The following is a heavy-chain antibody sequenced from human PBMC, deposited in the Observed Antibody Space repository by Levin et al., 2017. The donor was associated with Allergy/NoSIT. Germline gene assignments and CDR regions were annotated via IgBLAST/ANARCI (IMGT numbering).Heavy chain of an antibody. CDR3: AKVYEAAAVPYYYDGMDV. J-gene: IGHJ6*02. CDR1: GFTFSSYA. D-gene: IGHD6-13*01. V-gene: IGHV3-23*01. CDR2: ISGSGGST. Sequence: PGGSLRLSCAASGFTFSSYAMSWVRQAPGKGLEWVSAISGSGGSTYYADSVKGRFTISRDNSKNTLYLQMNSLRAEDTAVYYCAKVYEAAAVPYYYDGMDVWGQGTTVTVSS.